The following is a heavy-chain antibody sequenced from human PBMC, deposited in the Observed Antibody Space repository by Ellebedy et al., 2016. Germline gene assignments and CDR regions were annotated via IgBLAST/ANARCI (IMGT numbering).Heavy chain of an antibody. CDR1: GYGIIAGYY. Sequence: GSLRLSXSVSGYGIIAGYYWGWVRQPPGKGLEWIGTIFHSGSTYYNPSLKSRLTISVDTSKNEFSLTLRSVTAADTAVYYCARPLKVAAIYDGFDIWGQGTMVTVSS. CDR3: ARPLKVAAIYDGFDI. D-gene: IGHD6-19*01. J-gene: IGHJ3*02. V-gene: IGHV4-38-2*02. CDR2: IFHSGST.